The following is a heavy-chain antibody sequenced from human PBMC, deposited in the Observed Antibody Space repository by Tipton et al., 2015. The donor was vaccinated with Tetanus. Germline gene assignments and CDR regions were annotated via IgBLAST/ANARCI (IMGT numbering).Heavy chain of an antibody. CDR1: GFTFRSYT. V-gene: IGHV3-23*01. CDR2: VSGSRGAT. J-gene: IGHJ4*02. CDR3: ARDYPDFDY. Sequence: GSLRLSCAASGFTFRSYTMNWVRQAPGKGLEWVSAVSGSRGATYYADSVKGRFTVSRDNSKNTLYLQMSNLRAEDTAVYYCARDYPDFDYWGQGTLVTVSS. D-gene: IGHD3-16*02.